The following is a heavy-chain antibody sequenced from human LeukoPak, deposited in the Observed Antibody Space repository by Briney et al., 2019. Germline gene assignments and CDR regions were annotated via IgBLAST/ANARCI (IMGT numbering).Heavy chain of an antibody. D-gene: IGHD5-12*01. CDR1: GYSFTSYW. J-gene: IGHJ4*02. V-gene: IGHV5-51*01. Sequence: GESLKISCKGSGYSFTSYWIGWVRQIPGKGLEWMGIIYPGDSDTRYSPSFQGQVTISADKSISTAYLQWSSLKASDTAMYCCARVVSGYDFYFDYWGQGTLVTVSS. CDR3: ARVVSGYDFYFDY. CDR2: IYPGDSDT.